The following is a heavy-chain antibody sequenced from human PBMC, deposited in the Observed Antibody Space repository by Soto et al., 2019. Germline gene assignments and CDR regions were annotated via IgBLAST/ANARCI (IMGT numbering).Heavy chain of an antibody. CDR2: IIPIFGSA. V-gene: IGHV1-69*06. CDR1: GGTFNTYP. Sequence: SVKVSCKASGGTFNTYPFSWVRQAPGQGLEWMGGIIPIFGSANYAQKFQGRVTITADKSTSTAYMELTSLRSEDTAVYYCARAWGDLIQQAGRDFNDMDVWGQGTTVTVSS. CDR3: ARAWGDLIQQAGRDFNDMDV. D-gene: IGHD6-13*01. J-gene: IGHJ6*02.